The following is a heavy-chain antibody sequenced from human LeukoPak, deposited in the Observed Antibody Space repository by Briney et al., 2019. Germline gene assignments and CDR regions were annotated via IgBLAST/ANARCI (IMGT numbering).Heavy chain of an antibody. V-gene: IGHV3-23*01. CDR1: GFTFSSYA. CDR2: ISGSGGST. J-gene: IGHJ4*02. CDR3: ARDEDYGDYSGDY. D-gene: IGHD4-17*01. Sequence: GGSLRLSCAASGFTFSSYAMSLVRQAPGKGLEWVSAISGSGGSTYYADSVKGRFTISRDNSKNTLYLQMNSLRAEDTAVYYCARDEDYGDYSGDYWGQGTLVTVSS.